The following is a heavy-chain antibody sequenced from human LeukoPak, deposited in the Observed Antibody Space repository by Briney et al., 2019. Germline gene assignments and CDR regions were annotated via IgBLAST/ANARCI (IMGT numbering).Heavy chain of an antibody. CDR2: IYYSGTT. CDR1: GGSISSSSYY. V-gene: IGHV4-39*01. J-gene: IGHJ4*02. Sequence: PSETLSLTCTVSGGSISSSSYYWAWIRQPPGKGLEWIGSIYYSGTTYYNSSLKSRVTMSVDTSKKQISLRVSSVTAADTAVYYCARQVFESVVIPAHFDYWGQGHLVIVSS. CDR3: ARQVFESVVIPAHFDY. D-gene: IGHD4-23*01.